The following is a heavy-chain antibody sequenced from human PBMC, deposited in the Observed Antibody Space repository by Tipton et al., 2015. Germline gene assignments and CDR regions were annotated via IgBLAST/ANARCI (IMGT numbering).Heavy chain of an antibody. CDR2: INPNGGNT. Sequence: QLVQSGAEVKKPGASVMVSCKASGYTFTDYYMHWVRQAPGQGLEWMGWINPNGGNTHYAQKFQGGVTMTSDTSISTAYMDLSGPTSDDTAVYYCARSTDYFDYWGQGTLVTVSS. V-gene: IGHV1-2*02. CDR3: ARSTDYFDY. CDR1: GYTFTDYY. J-gene: IGHJ4*02.